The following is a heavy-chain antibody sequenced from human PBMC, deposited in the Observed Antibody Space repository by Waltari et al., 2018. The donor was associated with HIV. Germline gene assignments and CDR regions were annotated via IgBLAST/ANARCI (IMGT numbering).Heavy chain of an antibody. CDR3: ARRQQLTD. V-gene: IGHV3-7*01. CDR1: GFTFSSSW. D-gene: IGHD6-13*01. CDR2: IKEDGSEI. Sequence: EVRLVESGGGLVQPGGSLRLSCAGSGFTFSSSWRTWVRQAPGKGLEWVANIKEDGSEIHYVDSVKGRFTISRDNAKNSLYLQMNSLRAEDTAVYYCARRQQLTDWGQGTLVTVSS. J-gene: IGHJ4*02.